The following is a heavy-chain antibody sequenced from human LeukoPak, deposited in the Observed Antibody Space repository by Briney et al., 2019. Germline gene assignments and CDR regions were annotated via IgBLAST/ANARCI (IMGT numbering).Heavy chain of an antibody. CDR3: ARDYGDSSGYNDY. Sequence: GASVKVSCKASGYRFTTYFIHWVRQVPGQGLEWMGLISPRGGDTSYAQRFQGRVSMTSDTSTTTVYMELTSLRSEDTAVYYCARDYGDSSGYNDYWGQGTLVTVSS. CDR1: GYRFTTYF. V-gene: IGHV1-46*01. D-gene: IGHD3-22*01. CDR2: ISPRGGDT. J-gene: IGHJ4*02.